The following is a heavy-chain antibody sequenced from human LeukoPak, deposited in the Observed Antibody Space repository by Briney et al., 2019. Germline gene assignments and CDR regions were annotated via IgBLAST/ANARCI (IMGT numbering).Heavy chain of an antibody. CDR1: GGSISSSNW. Sequence: SETLSLTCAVSGGSISSSNWWSWVRQPPGKGLEWIGEIYHSGSTNYNPSLKSRVTISVDKSKNQFSLNLRSVTAADTAVYYCAIRAREQRDSSPGNWLDPWGQGTLVTVSS. D-gene: IGHD1/OR15-1a*01. CDR3: AIRAREQRDSSPGNWLDP. J-gene: IGHJ5*02. V-gene: IGHV4-4*02. CDR2: IYHSGST.